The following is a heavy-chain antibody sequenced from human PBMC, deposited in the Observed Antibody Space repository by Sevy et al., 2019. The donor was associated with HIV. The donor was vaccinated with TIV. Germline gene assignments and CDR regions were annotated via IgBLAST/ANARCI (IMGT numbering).Heavy chain of an antibody. V-gene: IGHV3-7*01. Sequence: GGSLRLSCAASGFTFNYAWMSWVRQAPGKGLEWVATMKQDGSEKYYVDSVKGRFTISRDNAKHSLYLQMNSLRAEDTAVYYCVREGLGGFSYSLDCWGQGTLVTVSS. CDR3: VREGLGGFSYSLDC. CDR1: GFTFNYAW. J-gene: IGHJ4*02. D-gene: IGHD5-18*01. CDR2: MKQDGSEK.